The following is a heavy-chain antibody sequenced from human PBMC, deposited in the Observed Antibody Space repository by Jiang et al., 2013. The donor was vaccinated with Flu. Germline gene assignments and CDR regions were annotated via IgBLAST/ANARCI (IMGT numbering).Heavy chain of an antibody. Sequence: LLKPSETLSLTCFVSGDSISSYYWSWIRQPPGKGLEWIGYIYYSGSTNYNPSLQSRVTISVDKSKKQFSLRLSSVTAADTAVYYCARHGFGDLDDAFDIWGQGTWVTVSS. D-gene: IGHD3-10*01. CDR1: GDSISSYY. CDR2: IYYSGST. V-gene: IGHV4-59*08. J-gene: IGHJ3*02. CDR3: ARHGFGDLDDAFDI.